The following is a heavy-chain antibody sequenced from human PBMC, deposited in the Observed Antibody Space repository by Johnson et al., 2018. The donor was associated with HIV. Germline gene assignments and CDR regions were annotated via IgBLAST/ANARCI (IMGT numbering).Heavy chain of an antibody. V-gene: IGHV3-15*01. Sequence: VQLVESGGGLVKPGGSLRLSCAASGFTFSNAWMSWLRQAPGKGLEWLGRIPSKTDGGTTDYAAPVKGRFTISRDDSKNTLYLQMNSLKTEDTAVYYCARSYSSSWFDAFDIWGQGTMVTVSS. J-gene: IGHJ3*02. CDR1: GFTFSNAW. CDR2: IPSKTDGGTT. D-gene: IGHD6-13*01. CDR3: ARSYSSSWFDAFDI.